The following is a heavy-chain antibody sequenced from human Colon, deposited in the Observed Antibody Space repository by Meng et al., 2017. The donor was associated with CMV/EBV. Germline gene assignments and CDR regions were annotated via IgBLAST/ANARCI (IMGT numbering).Heavy chain of an antibody. Sequence: GESLKISCEASGFTFETYWMHWVRQAPGKGLVWVSRIDSDGRNTVYADSVKGRFTISRDNAKSTLYLQMNSLTGEDTAVYYCASGITMVRGVMPKDAFDIWGQGTMVTVSS. D-gene: IGHD3-10*01. V-gene: IGHV3-74*01. CDR2: IDSDGRNT. J-gene: IGHJ3*02. CDR1: GFTFETYW. CDR3: ASGITMVRGVMPKDAFDI.